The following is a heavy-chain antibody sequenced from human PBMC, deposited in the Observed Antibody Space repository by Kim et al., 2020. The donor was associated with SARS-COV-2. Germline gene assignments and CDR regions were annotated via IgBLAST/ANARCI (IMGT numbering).Heavy chain of an antibody. CDR2: T. CDR3: ARPLYGETLFEY. Sequence: TRDSPSFQGQVTISADNSISTTYLQWSSLKASDTAMYYCARPLYGETLFEYWGQGTLVTVSS. J-gene: IGHJ4*02. V-gene: IGHV5-51*01. D-gene: IGHD4-17*01.